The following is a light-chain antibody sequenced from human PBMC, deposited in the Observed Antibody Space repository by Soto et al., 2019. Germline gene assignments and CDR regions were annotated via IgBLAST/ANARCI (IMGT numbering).Light chain of an antibody. CDR3: QQYGSSPGT. V-gene: IGKV3-20*01. Sequence: EIVLTQSPGTLSLSPGERATLSCRASQSVSSSYLAWYQQKPGQAPRLLIYGASSRDTGIPDRFSGSGSGTDFTLTISRLETEDFAVYYCQQYGSSPGTFGQGTKVEIK. CDR2: GAS. CDR1: QSVSSSY. J-gene: IGKJ1*01.